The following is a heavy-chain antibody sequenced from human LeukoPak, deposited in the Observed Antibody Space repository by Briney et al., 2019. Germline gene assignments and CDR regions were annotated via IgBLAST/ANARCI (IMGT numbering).Heavy chain of an antibody. J-gene: IGHJ6*03. CDR3: ARGLRGYTYGYVPWELYHXMDV. V-gene: IGHV4-61*02. Sequence: PSETLSLTCTVSGGSISSGSYYWSWIRQPAGKGLEWIGRIYTSGRTNYNPSLKSRVTISLDTSKNQFSLKLSSVTAADTAVYYCARGLRGYTYGYVPWELYHXMDVXXKGTTVTIXX. CDR2: IYTSGRT. CDR1: GGSISSGSYY. D-gene: IGHD5-18*01.